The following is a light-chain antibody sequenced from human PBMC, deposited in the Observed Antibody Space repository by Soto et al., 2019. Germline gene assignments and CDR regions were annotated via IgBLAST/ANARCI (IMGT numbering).Light chain of an antibody. CDR3: QQSSDRPLT. J-gene: IGKJ5*01. CDR2: GAS. Sequence: DIQMTQSPSSLSASVGDRVSITCRASQTIRSNVNWFQQKPGEVPKILIYGASTLQSGVPSRFSGSGCGTDFTLTSSNVQPEDFATYYRQQSSDRPLTFGQGTRLEI. V-gene: IGKV1-39*01. CDR1: QTIRSN.